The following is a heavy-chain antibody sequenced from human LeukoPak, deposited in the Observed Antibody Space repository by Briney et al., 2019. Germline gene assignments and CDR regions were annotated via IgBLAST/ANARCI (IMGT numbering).Heavy chain of an antibody. Sequence: ASVKVSCKASGYTFTGYYMHWVRQAPGQGLEWMGWINPNSGGTNYAQKFQGRVTMTRDMSTSTVYMELSSLRSEDTAVYYCARGSRKVVAAMNAFDIWGQGTMVTVSS. D-gene: IGHD2-15*01. J-gene: IGHJ3*02. CDR2: INPNSGGT. CDR3: ARGSRKVVAAMNAFDI. V-gene: IGHV1-2*02. CDR1: GYTFTGYY.